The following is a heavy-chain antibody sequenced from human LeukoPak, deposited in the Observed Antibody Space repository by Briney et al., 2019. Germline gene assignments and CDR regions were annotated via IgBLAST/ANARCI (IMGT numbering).Heavy chain of an antibody. CDR3: AELYSGSYEGY. J-gene: IGHJ4*02. V-gene: IGHV3-21*01. CDR2: ISSSRTYI. CDR1: GVSISSICYY. D-gene: IGHD1-26*01. Sequence: ETLSLTCTVSGVSISSICYYWGWLRQAPGKGLEGVTLISSSRTYIYYADSVKGRFTISRDNDKNSLYLQMNSLRAEDTAVYYCAELYSGSYEGYWGQGTLVTVSS.